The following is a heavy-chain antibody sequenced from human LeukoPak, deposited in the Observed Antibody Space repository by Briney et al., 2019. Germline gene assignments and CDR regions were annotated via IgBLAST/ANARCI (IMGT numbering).Heavy chain of an antibody. Sequence: SVTLSLTCVISGDSVSNNSAPWNWSRQSPSRGLEWLGRTYYRSKRYNAYAVSVKSRITINPDTSKNQFSLQLNSVTPEDTAVYYCARDGGRYLENWGQGTLVTVSS. D-gene: IGHD2-15*01. CDR1: GDSVSNNSAP. V-gene: IGHV6-1*01. J-gene: IGHJ4*02. CDR3: ARDGGRYLEN. CDR2: TYYRSKRYN.